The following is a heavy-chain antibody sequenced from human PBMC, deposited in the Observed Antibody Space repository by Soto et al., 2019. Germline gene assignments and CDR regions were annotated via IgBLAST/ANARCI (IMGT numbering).Heavy chain of an antibody. CDR2: IIPIFGTA. J-gene: IGHJ5*02. CDR1: GGTFSSYA. Sequence: SVKVSCKASGGTFSSYAISWVRQAPGQGLEWMGGIIPIFGTANYAQKFQGRVTITADESTSTAYMELSSLRSEDTAVYYCARDGNSSGWYFEGNLNWSDPWGQGTLVNVPS. V-gene: IGHV1-69*13. CDR3: ARDGNSSGWYFEGNLNWSDP. D-gene: IGHD6-19*01.